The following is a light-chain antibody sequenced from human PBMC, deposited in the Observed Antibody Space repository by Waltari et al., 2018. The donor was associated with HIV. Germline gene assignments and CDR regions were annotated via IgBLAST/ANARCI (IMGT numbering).Light chain of an antibody. CDR3: YAAADNKAI. Sequence: SYGLTQPLSLSVSPGQTSRITCSGAILAEKYARWFHQKPGQAPVLVTFKGTARPSGIPERFSGSTSGITITLTIIGAQVEDEADYYCYAAADNKAIFGGGTKLTVL. V-gene: IGLV3-27*01. CDR1: ILAEKY. J-gene: IGLJ2*01. CDR2: KGT.